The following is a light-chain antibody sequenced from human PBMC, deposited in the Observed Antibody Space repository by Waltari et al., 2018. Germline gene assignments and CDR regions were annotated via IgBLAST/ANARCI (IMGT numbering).Light chain of an antibody. V-gene: IGKV3-20*01. CDR3: QHYVRLPVT. Sequence: EIVLTQFPGTLSLSPRERVTLSCRASQSVGRSLAWYQQKPGQAPRLLIYGASSRATGIPDRFSGSGSGTDFSLTISRLAPDDLSVYYCQHYVRLPVTFGQGTKGEI. CDR2: GAS. J-gene: IGKJ1*01. CDR1: QSVGRS.